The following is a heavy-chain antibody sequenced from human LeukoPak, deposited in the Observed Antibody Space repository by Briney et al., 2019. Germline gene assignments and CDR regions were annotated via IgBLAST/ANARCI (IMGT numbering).Heavy chain of an antibody. CDR3: ARMTTVTWLGAFDI. CDR1: GGSISSYY. V-gene: IGHV4-4*07. D-gene: IGHD4-17*01. J-gene: IGHJ3*02. CDR2: IYTSGST. Sequence: PSETLSLTCTVSGGSISSYYWSWIRQPAGKGLEWIGRIYTSGSTNYNPSLKSRVTMSVDTSKNQFSLKPSSVTAADTAVYYCARMTTVTWLGAFDIWGQGTMVTVSS.